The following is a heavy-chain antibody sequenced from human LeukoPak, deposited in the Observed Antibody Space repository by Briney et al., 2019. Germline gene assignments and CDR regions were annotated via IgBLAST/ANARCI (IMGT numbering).Heavy chain of an antibody. Sequence: PGRSLRLSCAASGFTFSSYGMHWVRQAPGKGLEWVAVKSYDGSNKYYADSVKGRFTISRDNSKNTLYLQMNSLRAEDTAVYYCAKAPEGYGDPLDVWGQGTLVTVSS. J-gene: IGHJ4*02. V-gene: IGHV3-30*18. D-gene: IGHD4-17*01. CDR3: AKAPEGYGDPLDV. CDR1: GFTFSSYG. CDR2: KSYDGSNK.